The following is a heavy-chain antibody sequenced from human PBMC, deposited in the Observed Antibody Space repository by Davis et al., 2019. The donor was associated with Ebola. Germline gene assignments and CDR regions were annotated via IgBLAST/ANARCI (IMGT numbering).Heavy chain of an antibody. Sequence: PSETLSLTCTVSGGSISSGDYYWSWIRQPPGKGLEWIGYIYYSGSTYYNPSLKSRVTISVDTSKNQFSLKLSSVTAADTAVYYCARGSISGIAAAGPQNFDYWGQGTLVTVSS. CDR2: IYYSGST. J-gene: IGHJ4*02. D-gene: IGHD6-13*01. CDR3: ARGSISGIAAAGPQNFDY. V-gene: IGHV4-30-4*08. CDR1: GGSISSGDYY.